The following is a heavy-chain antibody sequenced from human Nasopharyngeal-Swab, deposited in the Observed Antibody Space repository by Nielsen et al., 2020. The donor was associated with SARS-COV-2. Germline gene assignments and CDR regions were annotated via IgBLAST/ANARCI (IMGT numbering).Heavy chain of an antibody. J-gene: IGHJ4*02. D-gene: IGHD3-10*01. CDR2: IYYSGST. CDR3: ASRRYYYGSGSYSLDY. Sequence: RQAPGKGLEWIGSIYYSGSTYYNPSLKSRVTISVDTSKNQFSLKLSSVTAADTAVYYCASRRYYYGSGSYSLDYWGRGTLVTVSS. V-gene: IGHV4-39*07.